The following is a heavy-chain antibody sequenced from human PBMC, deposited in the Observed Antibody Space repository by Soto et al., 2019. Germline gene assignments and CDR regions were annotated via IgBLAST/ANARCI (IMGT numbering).Heavy chain of an antibody. V-gene: IGHV1-18*01. Sequence: TSVKVSCAASGYTFTSYGISWVRQAPGQGLEWMGWISAYNGNTNYAQKLQGRVTMTTDTSTSTAYMEMTSLRAEDTAVYYCAKGGRQWLVTSDFNYWGQGALVTVSS. CDR2: ISAYNGNT. CDR1: GYTFTSYG. D-gene: IGHD6-19*01. CDR3: AKGGRQWLVTSDFNY. J-gene: IGHJ4*02.